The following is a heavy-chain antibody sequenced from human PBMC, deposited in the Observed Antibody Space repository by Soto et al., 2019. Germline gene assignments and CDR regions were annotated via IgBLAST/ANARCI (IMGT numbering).Heavy chain of an antibody. J-gene: IGHJ6*02. CDR3: ASAYCTNGVCPTRPSYYYYYGMDV. Sequence: SVKVSCKASGGTFSSYAISWVRQAPGQGLEWMGGIIPIFGTANYAQKFQGRVTITADESTSTAYMELSSLRSEDTAVYYCASAYCTNGVCPTRPSYYYYYGMDVWGQGTTVTVSS. CDR2: IIPIFGTA. CDR1: GGTFSSYA. V-gene: IGHV1-69*13. D-gene: IGHD2-8*01.